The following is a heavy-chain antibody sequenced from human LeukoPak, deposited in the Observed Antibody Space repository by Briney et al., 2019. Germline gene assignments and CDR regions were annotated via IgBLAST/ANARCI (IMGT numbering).Heavy chain of an antibody. Sequence: SETLSLTCTVSGGSISSYYWSWIRQPPGKGLEWIGYIYYSGSTNYNPSLKSRVTISVDTSKNQFSLKLSSVTAADTAVYYCASVSWPTLGANPSLLFDYWGQGTLVTVSS. CDR3: ASVSWPTLGANPSLLFDY. D-gene: IGHD1-26*01. J-gene: IGHJ4*02. CDR2: IYYSGST. V-gene: IGHV4-59*01. CDR1: GGSISSYY.